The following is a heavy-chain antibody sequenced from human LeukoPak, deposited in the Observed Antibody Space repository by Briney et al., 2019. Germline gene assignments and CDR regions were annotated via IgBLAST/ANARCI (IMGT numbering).Heavy chain of an antibody. J-gene: IGHJ5*02. D-gene: IGHD5-24*01. CDR2: IGYRSSPI. Sequence: GGSLRLSCAASGFTFSTYSMHWVRQAPGKGLEWVSYIGYRSSPIHYADSVKGRFTISRDNAKNSLYLQMNSLRAEDTALYYCARAPRADDNWFDPWGQGTLVTVSS. CDR3: ARAPRADDNWFDP. V-gene: IGHV3-48*01. CDR1: GFTFSTYS.